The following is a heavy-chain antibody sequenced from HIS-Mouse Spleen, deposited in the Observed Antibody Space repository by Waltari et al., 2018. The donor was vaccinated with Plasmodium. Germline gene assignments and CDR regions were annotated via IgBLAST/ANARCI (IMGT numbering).Heavy chain of an antibody. CDR3: ARGPGDIVATTFDY. CDR2: INHSGST. D-gene: IGHD5-12*01. J-gene: IGHJ4*02. V-gene: IGHV4-34*01. Sequence: VQLQQWGAGLLKPPATLSLTCAVYGGSFSGYYWTWIRQPPGKGLEWIGEINHSGSTTYNPSLKSRVTISVDTSKNQFSLKLSSVTAADTAVYYCARGPGDIVATTFDYWGQGTLVTVSS. CDR1: GGSFSGYY.